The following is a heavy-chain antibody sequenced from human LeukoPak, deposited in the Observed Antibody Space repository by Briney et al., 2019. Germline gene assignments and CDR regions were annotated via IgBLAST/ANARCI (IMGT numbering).Heavy chain of an antibody. CDR2: IYYNGNT. V-gene: IGHV4-59*12. CDR1: GGSISSYY. J-gene: IGHJ3*02. D-gene: IGHD4-17*01. Sequence: SETLSLTCTVSGGSISSYYWSWIRQPPGKGLEWIGYIYYNGNTNYNPSLKSRVTISVDTSKNQFSLKLSSVTAADTAVYYCARDAYGDPTGAFDIWGQGTMVTVSS. CDR3: ARDAYGDPTGAFDI.